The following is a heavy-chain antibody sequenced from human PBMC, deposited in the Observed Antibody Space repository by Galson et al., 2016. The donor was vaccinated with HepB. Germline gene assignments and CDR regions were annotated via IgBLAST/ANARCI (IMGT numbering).Heavy chain of an antibody. CDR2: IKRDGSQI. V-gene: IGHV3-7*04. J-gene: IGHJ4*02. Sequence: SLRLSCAASGFTFSDYWMNWVRQAPGQGLEWVANIKRDGSQIYYVDSVKGRFTISRDNFQNSLFLQMNSLRAEDTAVYYCARAQWRQARRAAYLDYWGQGALVTVSS. CDR1: GFTFSDYW. CDR3: ARAQWRQARRAAYLDY. D-gene: IGHD5-18*01.